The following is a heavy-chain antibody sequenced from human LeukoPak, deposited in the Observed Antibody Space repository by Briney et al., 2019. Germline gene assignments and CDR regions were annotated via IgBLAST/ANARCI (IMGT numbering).Heavy chain of an antibody. Sequence: PGGSLRLSCAASGFSISSYAMSWVRQAPGKGLEWVSVIYSGGSTYYADSVKGRFTISRDNSKNTLYLQMNSLRAEDTAVYYCANNYGMDVWGQGTTVTVSS. CDR1: GFSISSYA. V-gene: IGHV3-53*01. J-gene: IGHJ6*02. CDR3: ANNYGMDV. CDR2: IYSGGST.